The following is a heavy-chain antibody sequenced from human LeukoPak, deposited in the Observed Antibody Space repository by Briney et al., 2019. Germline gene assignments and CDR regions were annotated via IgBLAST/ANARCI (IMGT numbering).Heavy chain of an antibody. J-gene: IGHJ3*02. Sequence: ASVKVSCKASGYTFTSYGISWVRQAPGQGLEWMGWISAYNGNTNYAQKLQGRVTMTTDTSTSTAYMELRSLRSDDTAVYYCARDHPLYYYDSSGYFSHVVDIWGQGTMVTVSS. CDR3: ARDHPLYYYDSSGYFSHVVDI. D-gene: IGHD3-22*01. CDR2: ISAYNGNT. CDR1: GYTFTSYG. V-gene: IGHV1-18*01.